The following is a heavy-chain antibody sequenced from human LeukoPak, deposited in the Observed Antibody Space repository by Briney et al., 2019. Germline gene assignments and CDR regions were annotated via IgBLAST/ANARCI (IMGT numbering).Heavy chain of an antibody. Sequence: SETLSLTCTVSGGSISSGGYYWSWIRQPPGKGLEWIGYIYHSGSTYYNPSLKSRVTISVDRSKNQFSLKLSSVTAADTAVYYCAREVATTHYFDYWGQGTLVTVSS. CDR3: AREVATTHYFDY. CDR2: IYHSGST. J-gene: IGHJ4*02. D-gene: IGHD5-12*01. CDR1: GGSISSGGYY. V-gene: IGHV4-30-2*01.